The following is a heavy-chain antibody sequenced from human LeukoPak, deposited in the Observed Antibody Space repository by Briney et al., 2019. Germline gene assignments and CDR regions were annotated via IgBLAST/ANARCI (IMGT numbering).Heavy chain of an antibody. J-gene: IGHJ4*02. V-gene: IGHV4-38-2*02. CDR1: GYSISRGYY. D-gene: IGHD5-24*01. CDR3: ARDLGDGYNYFDY. CDR2: IYHSGST. Sequence: PSETLSLTCTVSGYSISRGYYWGWIRQPPGKGLEWIGSIYHSGSTYYNPSLKSRVTISVDTSKNQFSLKLSSVTAADTAVYYCARDLGDGYNYFDYWGQGTLVTVSS.